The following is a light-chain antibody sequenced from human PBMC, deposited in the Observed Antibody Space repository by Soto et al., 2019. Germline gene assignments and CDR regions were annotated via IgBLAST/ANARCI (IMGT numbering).Light chain of an antibody. J-gene: IGKJ1*01. CDR3: QQYGSSHRT. V-gene: IGKV3-20*01. CDR2: GAS. CDR1: QSVSSSY. Sequence: EIVLTQSPGTLSLSPGERATLSCRASQSVSSSYLAWYQQKPSQAPRLLIYGASSRATGIPDRFSGSGSGTVFTLTISRLEPEDFAVYYCQQYGSSHRTFGQGTKVDIK.